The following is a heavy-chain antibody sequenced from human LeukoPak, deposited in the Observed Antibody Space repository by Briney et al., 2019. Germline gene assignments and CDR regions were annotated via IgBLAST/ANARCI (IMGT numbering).Heavy chain of an antibody. CDR3: ARDKQHSYGRYFDH. Sequence: SETVSLTCTVSGDSISTYHWNWIRKPPGKGLEWIGYMQSNGNSKYNPSLRSRVTIFIDTSKSQVALILSSVTAADTAVYYCARDKQHSYGRYFDHWGQGALVTASS. J-gene: IGHJ4*02. CDR1: GDSISTYH. D-gene: IGHD3-16*01. CDR2: MQSNGNS. V-gene: IGHV4-59*01.